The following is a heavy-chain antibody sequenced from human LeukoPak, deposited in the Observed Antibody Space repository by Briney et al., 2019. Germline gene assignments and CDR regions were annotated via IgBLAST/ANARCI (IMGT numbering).Heavy chain of an antibody. V-gene: IGHV3-48*02. Sequence: GGSLRLSCAASGFTFSTYSLNWVRQAPAKGLEWVSYISTSGSKTLYADSVKGRFTISRDNVKSSLYLQMNNLRNEDTAFYYCAREREYYYDQFDVWGQGTLVTVPS. J-gene: IGHJ5*02. CDR2: ISTSGSKT. CDR1: GFTFSTYS. D-gene: IGHD3-22*01. CDR3: AREREYYYDQFDV.